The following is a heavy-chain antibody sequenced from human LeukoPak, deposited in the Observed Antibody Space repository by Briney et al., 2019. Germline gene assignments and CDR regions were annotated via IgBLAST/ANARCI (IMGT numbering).Heavy chain of an antibody. D-gene: IGHD4-23*01. CDR3: ARDETMVVTPWEAFDI. CDR1: GFTFSSYS. V-gene: IGHV3-48*04. J-gene: IGHJ3*02. Sequence: PGGSLRLSCAASGFTFSSYSMNWVRQAPGKGLEWVSYISSSGSTIYYADSVKGRFTISRDNAKNSLYLQMNSLRAEDTAVYYCARDETMVVTPWEAFDIWGQGTMVTVSS. CDR2: ISSSGSTI.